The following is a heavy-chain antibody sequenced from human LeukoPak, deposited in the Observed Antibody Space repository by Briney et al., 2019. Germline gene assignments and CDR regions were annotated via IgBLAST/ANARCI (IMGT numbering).Heavy chain of an antibody. CDR3: ARGDVVVPAATLDY. Sequence: VASVKVSCKASGYTFTGYYMHWVRQAPGQGLEWMGWINPNSGGTNYAQKFQGRVTMTRDTSISTAYMELSRLRSDDTAVYYCARGDVVVPAATLDYWGQGTLVTVSS. CDR1: GYTFTGYY. V-gene: IGHV1-2*02. CDR2: INPNSGGT. J-gene: IGHJ4*02. D-gene: IGHD2-2*01.